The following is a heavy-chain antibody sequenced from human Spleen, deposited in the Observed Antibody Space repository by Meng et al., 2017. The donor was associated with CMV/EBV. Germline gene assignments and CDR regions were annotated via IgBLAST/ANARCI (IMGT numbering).Heavy chain of an antibody. D-gene: IGHD3-3*01. CDR3: ARDLPRNSYYDFWSGYYEGTNWFDP. V-gene: IGHV3-21*01. CDR2: ISNSSSYI. Sequence: NGDRKATGKGLEWVSSISNSSSYIYYADSVKGRFTISRDNAKNSLYLQMNSLRAEDTAVYYCARDLPRNSYYDFWSGYYEGTNWFDPWGQGTLVTVSS. J-gene: IGHJ5*02.